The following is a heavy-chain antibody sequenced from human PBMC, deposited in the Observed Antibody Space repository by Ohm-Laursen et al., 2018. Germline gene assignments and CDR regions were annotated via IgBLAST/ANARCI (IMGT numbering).Heavy chain of an antibody. D-gene: IGHD5-18*01. CDR3: AKTLGAAMVNYYHGMDV. V-gene: IGHV3-23*01. CDR1: GFTFSSYA. CDR2: LSGSGGNT. Sequence: GSLRLSCTASGFTFSSYAMSWVRQAPGKGLEWVSGLSGSGGNTYYADSVKGRFTISRDNSKKTLYLQMNSLRAEDTAVYYCAKTLGAAMVNYYHGMDVWGQGTTVTVSS. J-gene: IGHJ6*02.